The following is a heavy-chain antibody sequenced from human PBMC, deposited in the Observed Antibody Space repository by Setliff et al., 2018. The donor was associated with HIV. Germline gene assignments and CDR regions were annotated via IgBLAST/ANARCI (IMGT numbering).Heavy chain of an antibody. V-gene: IGHV1-46*01. J-gene: IGHJ6*02. Sequence: GASVKVSCKASGYTFTNYYMHWVRQAPGQGLEWIGIIYHGGARRSYAQKFQGRATMTWDTSTSTVYMELTNLRSDDSAIYYCARVSGGRPGNYYYAMDVWGQGTTVTVSS. D-gene: IGHD1-26*01. CDR2: IYHGGARR. CDR1: GYTFTNYY. CDR3: ARVSGGRPGNYYYAMDV.